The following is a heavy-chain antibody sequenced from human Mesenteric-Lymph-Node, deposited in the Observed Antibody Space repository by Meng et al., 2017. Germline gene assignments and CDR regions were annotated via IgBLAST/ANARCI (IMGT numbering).Heavy chain of an antibody. V-gene: IGHV1-3*01. CDR1: GYTFTSYG. CDR3: ARFRPLYADFDY. D-gene: IGHD3-3*01. Sequence: ASVKVSCKASGYTFTSYGISWVRQAPGQGLEWMGWINAGNGNTKYSQKFQGRVTITRDTSASTAYMELSSLRSEDTAVYYCARFRPLYADFDYWGQGTLVTVSS. J-gene: IGHJ4*02. CDR2: INAGNGNT.